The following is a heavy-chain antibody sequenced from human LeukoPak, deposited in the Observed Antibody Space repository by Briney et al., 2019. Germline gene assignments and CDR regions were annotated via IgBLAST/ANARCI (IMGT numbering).Heavy chain of an antibody. CDR2: ISWNSGSI. CDR1: GFTFDDYA. D-gene: IGHD6-13*01. Sequence: GGSLRLSCAASGFTFDDYAMHWVRQAPGKGLEWVSGISWNSGSIGYADSVKGRFTISRDNAKNSLYLQMNSLRAEDTALYYCAKSPYSSSSYNWFDPWGQGTLVTVSS. J-gene: IGHJ5*02. CDR3: AKSPYSSSSYNWFDP. V-gene: IGHV3-9*01.